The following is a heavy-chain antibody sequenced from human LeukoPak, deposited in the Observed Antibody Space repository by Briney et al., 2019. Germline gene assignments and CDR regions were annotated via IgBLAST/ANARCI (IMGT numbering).Heavy chain of an antibody. CDR1: GGSISSYY. CDR3: ARESGRLRVDY. Sequence: SETLSLTCTVSGGSISSYYWSWIRQPPGKGLEWIGYIYYSGSTNYNPSLKSRVTISVDTSKNQFSLKLSPVTAADTAVYYCARESGRLRVDYWGQGTLVTVSS. V-gene: IGHV4-59*01. D-gene: IGHD1-26*01. CDR2: IYYSGST. J-gene: IGHJ4*02.